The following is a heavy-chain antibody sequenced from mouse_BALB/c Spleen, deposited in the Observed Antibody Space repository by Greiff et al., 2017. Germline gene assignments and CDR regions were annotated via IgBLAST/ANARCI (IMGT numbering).Heavy chain of an antibody. CDR1: GFTFSSYT. CDR3: ASNWGADY. CDR2: ISSGGGNT. Sequence: DVMLVESGGGLVKPGGSLKLSCAASGFTFSSYTMSWVRQTPEKRLEWVATISSGGGNTYYPDSVKGRFTISRDNAKNNLYLQMSSLRSEDTALYYCASNWGADYWGQGTTLTVSS. D-gene: IGHD4-1*01. V-gene: IGHV5-9*03. J-gene: IGHJ2*01.